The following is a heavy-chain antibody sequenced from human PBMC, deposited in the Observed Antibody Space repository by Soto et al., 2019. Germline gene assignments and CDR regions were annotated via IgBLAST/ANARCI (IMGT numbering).Heavy chain of an antibody. D-gene: IGHD4-17*01. J-gene: IGHJ1*01. CDR2: ISWDGGST. CDR3: AKDMGAYDYGDLSYFQH. Sequence: GGSLRLSCAASGFTFVDYTMHWVRQAPGKGLEWVSHISWDGGSTYYADSVKGRFTISRDNSKNSLYLQMNSLRTEDTALYYCAKDMGAYDYGDLSYFQHWGQGTLVTVSS. CDR1: GFTFVDYT. V-gene: IGHV3-43*01.